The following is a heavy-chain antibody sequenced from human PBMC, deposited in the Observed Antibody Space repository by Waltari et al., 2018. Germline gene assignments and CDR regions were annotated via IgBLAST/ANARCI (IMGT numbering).Heavy chain of an antibody. V-gene: IGHV4-39*01. D-gene: IGHD3-10*01. CDR3: ARVGDYHGSGRFGLDV. CDR2: VYYTGTT. CDR1: GGSINSGFHY. J-gene: IGHJ6*02. Sequence: QLQLQESGPGLAKPSETLSLTCTVSGGSINSGFHYWGWVRQSPGTGLEWIGSVYYTGTTFYTPSLRGRVTISVVTSKNQFSLELTSLTAADTAVYYCARVGDYHGSGRFGLDVWGRGTRVTVSS.